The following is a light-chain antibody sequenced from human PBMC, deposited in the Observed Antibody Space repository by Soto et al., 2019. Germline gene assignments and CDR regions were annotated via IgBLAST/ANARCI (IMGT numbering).Light chain of an antibody. CDR3: QVWAGVSDEV. J-gene: IGLJ2*01. CDR2: GDS. V-gene: IGLV3-21*02. CDR1: NIGSKS. Sequence: SYELTQPPSVSVAPGQTASITCGGNNIGSKSVQWYQQKPGQAPVLVVYGDSDRPSGIPERFSGSKSGSTATLTITWVEAGDEADYYCQVWAGVSDEVFGGGTKVTVL.